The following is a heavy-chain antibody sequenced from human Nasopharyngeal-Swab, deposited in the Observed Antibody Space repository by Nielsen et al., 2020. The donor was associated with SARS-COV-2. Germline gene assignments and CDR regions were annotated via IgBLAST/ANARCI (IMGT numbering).Heavy chain of an antibody. D-gene: IGHD3-16*01. CDR2: ISYDGANK. V-gene: IGHV3-30-3*01. J-gene: IGHJ4*02. Sequence: KGLEWVGLISYDGANKHYADSVKGRISISRNNSNNTLYLEMNTLRPEDTAIYYCARVSSKRFTFDYWGQGALVTVSS. CDR3: ARVSSKRFTFDY.